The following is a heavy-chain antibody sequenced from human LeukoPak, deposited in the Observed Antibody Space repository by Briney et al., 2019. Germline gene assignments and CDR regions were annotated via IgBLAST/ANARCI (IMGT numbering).Heavy chain of an antibody. CDR1: GGTFSSYA. J-gene: IGHJ3*02. D-gene: IGHD1-1*01. CDR3: ARELGNRYNWNDGEGAFDI. V-gene: IGHV1-69*05. CDR2: IIPIFGTA. Sequence: SVTVSCKASGGTFSSYAISWVRQAPGQGLERMGGIIPIFGTANYAQKFQGRVTITTDESTSTAYTELSSLRSEDTAVYYCARELGNRYNWNDGEGAFDIWGQGTMVTVSS.